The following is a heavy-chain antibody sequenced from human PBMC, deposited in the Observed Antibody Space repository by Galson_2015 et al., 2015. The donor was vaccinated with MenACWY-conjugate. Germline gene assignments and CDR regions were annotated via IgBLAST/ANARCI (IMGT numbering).Heavy chain of an antibody. Sequence: SLRLSCAASGFTLSSYSMHWVRQSPGKGLEWVALIWSDGNKKSYADSVRGRFNISRDNSKNTLYLQMNNLRADDTAMYDCARDRRLEWLPSNWFDPWGQGTLVTVSS. D-gene: IGHD3-3*01. CDR3: ARDRRLEWLPSNWFDP. J-gene: IGHJ5*02. CDR1: GFTLSSYS. V-gene: IGHV3-33*01. CDR2: IWSDGNKK.